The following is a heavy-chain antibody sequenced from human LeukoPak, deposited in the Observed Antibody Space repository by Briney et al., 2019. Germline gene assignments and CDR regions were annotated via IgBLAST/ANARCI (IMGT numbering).Heavy chain of an antibody. CDR3: ARDRMYYYDSSGYYYDGPIDY. D-gene: IGHD3-22*01. CDR2: ISYDGSNK. V-gene: IGHV3-30*04. CDR1: GFTFSSYA. Sequence: GGSLRLSCAASGFTFSSYAMHWVRQAPGKGLEWVAVISYDGSNKYYADSVKGRFTISRDNSKNTLYLQMNSLRAEDTAVYYCARDRMYYYDSSGYYYDGPIDYWGQGTLVTVFS. J-gene: IGHJ4*02.